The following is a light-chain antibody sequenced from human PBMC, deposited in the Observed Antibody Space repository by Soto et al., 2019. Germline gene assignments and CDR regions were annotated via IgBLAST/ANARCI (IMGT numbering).Light chain of an antibody. CDR1: QSVGSSY. CDR2: GES. J-gene: IGKJ4*01. CDR3: QQYGTSPLT. Sequence: EIVLTQSPGTLSLSPGERATLSCRDSQSVGSSYLAWYRQKPGQAPRLLIYGESSRATGIPDRFSGSGSGTDFTLTISRLAPEDFAVYYCQQYGTSPLTFGGGTKVEIK. V-gene: IGKV3-20*01.